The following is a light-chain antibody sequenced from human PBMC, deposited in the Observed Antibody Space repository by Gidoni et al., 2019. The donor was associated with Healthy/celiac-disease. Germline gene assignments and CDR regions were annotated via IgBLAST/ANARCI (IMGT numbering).Light chain of an antibody. CDR3: MQRIEFPWT. Sequence: DVVVTKTPPSMPVTPGEPPSIACRSSQSLLDSEDGNTYLDWYLQKPWKSPQLLIYTISYRASGVPDRFSGSVSGTDFTLKISSVEAEDVGVYYCMQRIEFPWTFGQGTKVEIK. J-gene: IGKJ1*01. CDR2: TIS. CDR1: QSLLDSEDGNTY. V-gene: IGKV2-40*01.